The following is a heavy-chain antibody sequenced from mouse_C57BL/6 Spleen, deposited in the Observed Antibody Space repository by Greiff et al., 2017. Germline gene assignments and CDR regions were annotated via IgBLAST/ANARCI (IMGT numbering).Heavy chain of an antibody. CDR2: ISSGSSTI. Sequence: EVQVVESGGGLVKPGGSLKLSCAASGFTFSDYGMHWVRQAPEKGLEWVAYISSGSSTIYYADTVKGRFTISRDNAKNTLFLQMTSLRSEDTAMYYCARHRIYYDYDWDFEVWGTGTTVTVSS. J-gene: IGHJ1*03. CDR3: ARHRIYYDYDWDFEV. V-gene: IGHV5-17*01. CDR1: GFTFSDYG. D-gene: IGHD2-4*01.